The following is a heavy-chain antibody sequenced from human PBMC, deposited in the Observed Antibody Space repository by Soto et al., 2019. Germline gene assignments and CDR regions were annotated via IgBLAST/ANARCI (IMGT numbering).Heavy chain of an antibody. V-gene: IGHV3-30*03. D-gene: IGHD6-19*01. J-gene: IGHJ4*02. CDR1: GFTFSSYG. CDR3: ATELPPYSSGWYFDY. Sequence: LRLSCAASGFTFSSYGMHWVRQAPGKGLEWVAVISYDGSNKYYADSVKGRFTISRDNSKNTLYLQMNSLRAEDTAVYYCATELPPYSSGWYFDYWGQGTLVTVSS. CDR2: ISYDGSNK.